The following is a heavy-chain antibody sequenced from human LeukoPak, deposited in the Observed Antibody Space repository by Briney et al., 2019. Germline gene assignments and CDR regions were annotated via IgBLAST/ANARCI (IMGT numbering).Heavy chain of an antibody. CDR2: IKPDGTEK. J-gene: IGHJ4*02. D-gene: IGHD1-1*01. CDR1: GFTFSTHW. V-gene: IGHV3-7*01. CDR3: ARGGTY. Sequence: GGSLRLSCAASGFTFSTHWMNWVRQAPGKGLEWVANIKPDGTEKYYVGSVQGRFTISRDNTKSSLYLQMNTLRGEDTAVYYCARGGTYWGQGTLVTVSS.